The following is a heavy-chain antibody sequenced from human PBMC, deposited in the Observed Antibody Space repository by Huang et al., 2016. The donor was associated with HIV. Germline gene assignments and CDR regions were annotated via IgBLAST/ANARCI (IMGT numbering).Heavy chain of an antibody. J-gene: IGHJ4*02. CDR2: IYYSGTT. D-gene: IGHD5-18*01. Sequence: QVQLQESGPGLVKPSQTLSLTCSVSGRSISSGGHYWSWIRQSPGRGLEWIGCIYYSGTTRYNPSLKSRVSISVATSKNQFSLKLTSVTAADTAMYYCARGLWAMVEGSFYFDYWGQGTLVTVSS. CDR3: ARGLWAMVEGSFYFDY. V-gene: IGHV4-30-4*08. CDR1: GRSISSGGHY.